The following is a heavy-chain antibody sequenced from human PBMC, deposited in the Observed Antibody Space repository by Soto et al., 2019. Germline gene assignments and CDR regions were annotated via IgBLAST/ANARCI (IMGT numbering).Heavy chain of an antibody. CDR2: TYYRSRWYS. D-gene: IGHD2-15*01. CDR1: GDSVSSSSVA. J-gene: IGHJ6*02. V-gene: IGHV6-1*01. CDR3: ARSEEDSDYYYYGLDV. Sequence: QTLSLTCVISGDSVSSSSVAWNWVRQSPSRGLEWLGRTYYRSRWYSDFAVSVRGRIVIDADTSKNQFSLQLNSVTPEDTAVYFCARSEEDSDYYYYGLDVWGQGTTVTVSS.